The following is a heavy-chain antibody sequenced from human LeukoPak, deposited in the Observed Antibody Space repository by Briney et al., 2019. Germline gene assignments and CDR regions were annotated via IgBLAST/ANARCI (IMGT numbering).Heavy chain of an antibody. Sequence: GGTLRLSCAASGFTFSSYSMNWVRQAPGKGLEWVSSISSSSSYIYYADSVKGRLTISRDNAKNSLYLQMNSLRAEDTAVYYCARDIYSSSTVDYWGQGTLVTVSS. CDR1: GFTFSSYS. J-gene: IGHJ4*02. D-gene: IGHD6-6*01. V-gene: IGHV3-21*01. CDR3: ARDIYSSSTVDY. CDR2: ISSSSSYI.